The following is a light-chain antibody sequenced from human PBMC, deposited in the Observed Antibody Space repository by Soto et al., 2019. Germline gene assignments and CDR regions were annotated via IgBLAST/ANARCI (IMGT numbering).Light chain of an antibody. V-gene: IGLV2-8*01. CDR2: EVT. CDR3: TSYVGNDIWV. Sequence: QSVLTQPPSASGSPGQSVTISCTGTSSDVGAYKYVSWYQQYPGKAPKLMIYEVTKRPSGVPDRFSGSKSGNTASLTVSGLQAEDEADYYCTSYVGNDIWVFGAGTKATVL. CDR1: SSDVGAYKY. J-gene: IGLJ3*02.